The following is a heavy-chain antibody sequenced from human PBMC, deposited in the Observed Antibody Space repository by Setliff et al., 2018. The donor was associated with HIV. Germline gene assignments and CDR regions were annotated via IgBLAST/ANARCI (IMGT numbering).Heavy chain of an antibody. V-gene: IGHV1-2*02. CDR3: AREADYSDTGGQYRY. Sequence: ASVKGLCKGSGYTFTGYYVHWVRLAPGQGLEWMGWINPNVGGTTYAQKFRGRVTMTRDTSISTAYMELSRLTSDDTALYYCAREADYSDTGGQYRYWGQGTLVTVSS. CDR2: INPNVGGT. CDR1: GYTFTGYY. J-gene: IGHJ4*02. D-gene: IGHD2-8*02.